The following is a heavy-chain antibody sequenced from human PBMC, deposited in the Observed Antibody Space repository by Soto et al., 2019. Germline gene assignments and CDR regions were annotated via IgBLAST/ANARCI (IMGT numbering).Heavy chain of an antibody. Sequence: QVQLQESGPGLVKPSETLSLTCTVSGGSISSYYWSWIRQPPGKGLEWIGYIYYSGSTNYNPSLKRRVTISVDTSKNQFSLKLSSVTAADTAVYYCARWSSVTTFDYWGQGTLVTVSS. CDR2: IYYSGST. CDR1: GGSISSYY. CDR3: ARWSSVTTFDY. J-gene: IGHJ4*02. D-gene: IGHD4-17*01. V-gene: IGHV4-59*01.